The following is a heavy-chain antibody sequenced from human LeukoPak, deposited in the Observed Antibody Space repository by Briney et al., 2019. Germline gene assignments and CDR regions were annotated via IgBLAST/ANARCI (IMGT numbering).Heavy chain of an antibody. V-gene: IGHV1-69*05. D-gene: IGHD3-9*01. CDR2: IIPIFGTA. CDR3: AREDPCVGYDTQCRGAFDI. CDR1: GGTFSSYT. Sequence: SSVKVSCKASGGTFSSYTISWVRQAPGQGLEWMGRIIPIFGTANYAQKFQGRVTITTDESTSTAYMELSSLRSEDTAVYYCAREDPCVGYDTQCRGAFDIWGQGTMVTVSS. J-gene: IGHJ3*02.